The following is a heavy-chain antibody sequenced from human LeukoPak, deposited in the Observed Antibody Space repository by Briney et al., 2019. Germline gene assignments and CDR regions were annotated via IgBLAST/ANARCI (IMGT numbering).Heavy chain of an antibody. CDR1: GFTFSSYG. CDR3: AKNMVRGVNDY. Sequence: GGSLRLSCAASGFTFSSYGTHWVRQAPGKGLEWVAVISYDGSNKYYADSVKGRFTISRDNSKNTLYLQMNSLRAEDTAVYYCAKNMVRGVNDYWGQGTLVTVSS. J-gene: IGHJ4*02. D-gene: IGHD3-10*01. V-gene: IGHV3-30*18. CDR2: ISYDGSNK.